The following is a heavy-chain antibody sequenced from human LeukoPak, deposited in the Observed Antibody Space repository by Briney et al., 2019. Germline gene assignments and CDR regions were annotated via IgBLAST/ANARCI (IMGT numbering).Heavy chain of an antibody. D-gene: IGHD2-21*02. CDR1: RFIFSSYW. V-gene: IGHV3-7*01. Sequence: GGSLRLSCAASRFIFSSYWMSWVRQAPGKGLEWVANIKKDGSEKYYVDSVKGRFTISRDNAKSSLDLQMNSLRAEDTAVYYCARELLGGDATQPLDFGGQGTLVTVSS. J-gene: IGHJ4*02. CDR3: ARELLGGDATQPLDF. CDR2: IKKDGSEK.